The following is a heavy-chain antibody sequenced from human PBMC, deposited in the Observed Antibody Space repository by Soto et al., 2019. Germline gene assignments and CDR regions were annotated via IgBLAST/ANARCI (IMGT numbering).Heavy chain of an antibody. CDR1: GYSFTSYW. CDR3: ARQSYYYDSSRSYYYDSSGYSGYFQH. Sequence: PGESLKISCKGSGYSFTSYWIGWVRQMPGKGLEWMGIIYPGDSDTRYSPSFQGQVTISADKSISTAYLQWSSMKASDTAMYYCARQSYYYDSSRSYYYDSSGYSGYFQHWGQGTLVTVSS. D-gene: IGHD3-22*01. V-gene: IGHV5-51*01. CDR2: IYPGDSDT. J-gene: IGHJ1*01.